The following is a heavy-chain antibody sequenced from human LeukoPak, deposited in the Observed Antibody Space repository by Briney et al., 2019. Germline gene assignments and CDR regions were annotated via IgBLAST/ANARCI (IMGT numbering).Heavy chain of an antibody. D-gene: IGHD1-26*01. Sequence: SETLSLTCTVSGSSISSYYRSWIRQPAGKGLEWVGHIFTSGSTNYNPSLKGRSTISVDKSKNQSSLKLSSVTAADTAVYYCARDSDGATQFDPWGHGNLVTVSS. CDR3: ARDSDGATQFDP. CDR1: GSSISSYY. J-gene: IGHJ5*02. CDR2: IFTSGST. V-gene: IGHV4-4*07.